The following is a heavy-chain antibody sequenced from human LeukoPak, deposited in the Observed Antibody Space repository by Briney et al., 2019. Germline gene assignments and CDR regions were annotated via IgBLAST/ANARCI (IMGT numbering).Heavy chain of an antibody. Sequence: GASVKVSCKASGGTFSSYAISWVRQAPGQGLEWMGGIIPIFGTANYAQKFQGRVTITADESTSTAYMELSSLRSEDTAVYYCATDLPDCSSTSCYYRIFYWGQGTLVTVSS. CDR2: IIPIFGTA. CDR3: ATDLPDCSSTSCYYRIFY. CDR1: GGTFSSYA. D-gene: IGHD2-2*01. V-gene: IGHV1-69*13. J-gene: IGHJ4*02.